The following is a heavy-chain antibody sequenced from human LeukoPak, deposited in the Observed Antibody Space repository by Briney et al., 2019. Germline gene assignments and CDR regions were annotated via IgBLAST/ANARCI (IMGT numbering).Heavy chain of an antibody. CDR2: LNPTSGGT. J-gene: IGHJ3*02. V-gene: IGHV1-2*02. D-gene: IGHD2-21*01. CDR3: ARDVTVIGVDGQGTSFDI. Sequence: ASVKVSCKASGYTFTGHYLHWVRQAPGQGPEWMGWLNPTSGGTNYAQKFQGRVNMTRDTSISTAYMELSRLTSDDTAVYYCARDVTVIGVDGQGTSFDIWGQGTVVTVSS. CDR1: GYTFTGHY.